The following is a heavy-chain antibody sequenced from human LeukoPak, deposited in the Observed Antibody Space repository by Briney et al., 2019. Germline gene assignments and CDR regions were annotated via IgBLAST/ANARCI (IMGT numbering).Heavy chain of an antibody. CDR1: GFTFSSYE. D-gene: IGHD6-19*01. CDR3: AKGGWYNWFDP. Sequence: GSLRLSCAASGFTFSSYEMNWVRQAPGKGLEWVSYISSSGSTIYYADSVKGRFTISRDNSKNTLYLQMNSLRAEDTAVYYCAKGGWYNWFDPWGQGILVTVSS. CDR2: ISSSGSTI. J-gene: IGHJ5*02. V-gene: IGHV3-48*03.